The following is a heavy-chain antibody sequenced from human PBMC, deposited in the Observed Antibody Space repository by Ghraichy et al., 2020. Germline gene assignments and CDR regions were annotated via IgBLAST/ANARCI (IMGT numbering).Heavy chain of an antibody. V-gene: IGHV5-51*01. CDR2: IYPGASNT. J-gene: IGHJ4*02. CDR1: GYTFTSYW. Sequence: GESLNISCQASGYTFTSYWIGWVRQMPGRGLEWMGIIYPGASNTRYSPSFQGQVTMSVDKSTNTAYLQWSSLRASDTAFYYCARYDFWSGTDAGNYFDYWGQGSPVTVSS. CDR3: ARYDFWSGTDAGNYFDY. D-gene: IGHD3/OR15-3a*01.